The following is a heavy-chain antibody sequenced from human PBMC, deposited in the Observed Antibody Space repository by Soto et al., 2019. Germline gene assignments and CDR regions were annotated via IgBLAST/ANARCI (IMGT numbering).Heavy chain of an antibody. CDR1: GFTFSSYG. D-gene: IGHD3-10*01. J-gene: IGHJ5*02. Sequence: GGSLRLSCAASGFTFSSYGMHWVRQAPGKGLEWVAVIWYDGSNKYYADSVKGRFTISRDNSKNTLYLQMNSLRAEDTAVYYCARDFATRPRFGEPHPNSNWFDPWGQGTLVTVSS. V-gene: IGHV3-33*01. CDR2: IWYDGSNK. CDR3: ARDFATRPRFGEPHPNSNWFDP.